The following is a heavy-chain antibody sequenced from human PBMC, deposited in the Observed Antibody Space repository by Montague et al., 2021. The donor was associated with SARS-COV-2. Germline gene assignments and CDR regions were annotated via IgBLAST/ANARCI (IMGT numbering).Heavy chain of an antibody. CDR1: GFSLSTSEVG. J-gene: IGHJ5*02. D-gene: IGHD3-9*01. CDR2: IYGXDDN. Sequence: PALVKPTQNLTLTCTFSGFSLSTSEVGVGWIRQPPGKAPEFLALIYGXDDNRYKPSLKSRLTITKVTSKNQVVLTMTNVDPVDTATYYCAHFGILRYFDPWGQGTLVTVSS. CDR3: AHFGILRYFDP. V-gene: IGHV2-5*02.